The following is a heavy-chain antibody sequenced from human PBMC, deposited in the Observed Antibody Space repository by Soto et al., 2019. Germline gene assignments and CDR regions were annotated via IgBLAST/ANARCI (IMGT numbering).Heavy chain of an antibody. Sequence: PGGSLRLSCTVSGFAFNNYGINWVRQAPGQGLEWVSSISKSDYTYYSDSVKGRFTISRDNSKNTLYLQMDSLRPEDTAVYYCAKEVAVAGDLDYWGHGTLVTVSS. V-gene: IGHV3-23*01. CDR1: GFAFNNYG. CDR2: ISKSDYT. J-gene: IGHJ4*01. D-gene: IGHD6-19*01. CDR3: AKEVAVAGDLDY.